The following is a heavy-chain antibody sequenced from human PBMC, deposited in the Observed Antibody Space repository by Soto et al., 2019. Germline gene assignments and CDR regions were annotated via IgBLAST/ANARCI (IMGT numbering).Heavy chain of an antibody. D-gene: IGHD2-2*02. CDR3: ARGVGGYFSSASCYTFPGVGMDV. V-gene: IGHV3-23*01. J-gene: IGHJ6*02. Sequence: PGGSLRLSCAASGFTFSSYAMSWVRQAPGKGLEWVSAISGSGGSTYYADSVKGRFTISRDNSKNTLYLQMNSLRAEDTAVYYCARGVGGYFSSASCYTFPGVGMDVWGQGTTVTVSS. CDR2: ISGSGGST. CDR1: GFTFSSYA.